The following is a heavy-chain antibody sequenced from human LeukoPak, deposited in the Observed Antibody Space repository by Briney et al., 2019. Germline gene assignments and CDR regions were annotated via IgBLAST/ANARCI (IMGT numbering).Heavy chain of an antibody. D-gene: IGHD6-13*01. CDR3: ARVGIAAAGTYYYYYMDV. CDR2: IYTSGST. J-gene: IGHJ6*03. CDR1: GGSISSYY. Sequence: PSETLSLTCTVSGGSISSYYWSWIRQPAGKGLEWIGRIYTSGSTNYNPSLKSRVTMSVDTSKNQFSLKLSSVTAADTAVYYCARVGIAAAGTYYYYYMDVWGKGTTVTVSS. V-gene: IGHV4-4*07.